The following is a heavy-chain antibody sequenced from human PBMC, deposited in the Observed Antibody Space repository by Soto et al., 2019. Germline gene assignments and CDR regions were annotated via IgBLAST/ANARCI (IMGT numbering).Heavy chain of an antibody. CDR3: ARTVYSGTNHDY. D-gene: IGHD2-2*01. CDR1: GGSISSSNW. J-gene: IGHJ4*02. V-gene: IGHV4-4*02. CDR2: IYHSGST. Sequence: QVQLQESGPGLVKPSGTLSLTCAVSGGSISSSNWWSWVRQPPGKGLEWIGEIYHSGSTNYNPSLKGRGTIPVDKSKNPFSLKLSSVTAADTAVYYCARTVYSGTNHDYWGQGTLVTVSS.